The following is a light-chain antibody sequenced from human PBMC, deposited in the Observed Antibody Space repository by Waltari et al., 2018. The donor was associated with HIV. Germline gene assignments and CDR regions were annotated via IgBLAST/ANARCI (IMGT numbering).Light chain of an antibody. J-gene: IGKJ2*01. Sequence: DIQKTQTPSSLSALVGDRVTSTCQASQDITNFLNWYQQKPGEAPKLLIYDASNLKTGAPSRFSGGGFGTHFTFTITSLQPEDIGTYYCQQYDDVPVTFGQGTKLEI. CDR3: QQYDDVPVT. CDR2: DAS. V-gene: IGKV1-33*01. CDR1: QDITNF.